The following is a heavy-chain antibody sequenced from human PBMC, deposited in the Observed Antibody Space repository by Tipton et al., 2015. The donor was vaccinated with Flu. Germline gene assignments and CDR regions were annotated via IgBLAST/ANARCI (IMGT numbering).Heavy chain of an antibody. CDR3: ARDRQITMIGRDAFDI. D-gene: IGHD3-22*01. CDR2: INHSGTT. Sequence: TLSLTCAVYGGSFSAYYWSWIRQPPGKGLEWVGEINHSGTTNYNPSLTSRVTISADTSKKQFSLRLTSVTAADTAVYYCARDRQITMIGRDAFDIWGQGTMVTVSS. CDR1: GGSFSAYY. V-gene: IGHV4-34*01. J-gene: IGHJ3*02.